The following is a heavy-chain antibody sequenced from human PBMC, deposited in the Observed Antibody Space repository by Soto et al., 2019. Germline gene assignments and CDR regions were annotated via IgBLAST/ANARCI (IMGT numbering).Heavy chain of an antibody. CDR2: IYYSGST. V-gene: IGHV4-61*01. CDR3: ARETYSSSWYDGMDV. J-gene: IGHJ6*02. D-gene: IGHD6-13*01. CDR1: GGSVSSGSYY. Sequence: SETLSLTCTVSGGSVSSGSYYWSWIRQPPGKGLEWIGYIYYSGSTNYNPSLKSRVTIPVDTSKNQFSLKLSSVTAADTAVYYCARETYSSSWYDGMDVWGQGTTVTVSS.